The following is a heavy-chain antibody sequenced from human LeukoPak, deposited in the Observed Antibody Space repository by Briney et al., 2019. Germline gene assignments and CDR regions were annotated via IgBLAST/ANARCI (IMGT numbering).Heavy chain of an antibody. CDR2: INHSGST. Sequence: PSETLSLTCAVYGGSFSGYYWSWIRQPPGKGLEWIGEINHSGSTNYNPSLKSRVTISVDTSKNQFSLKLSSVTAADTAVYYCARDHVTLDAFDIWGQGTMVTVSS. J-gene: IGHJ3*02. V-gene: IGHV4-34*01. D-gene: IGHD2-21*02. CDR3: ARDHVTLDAFDI. CDR1: GGSFSGYY.